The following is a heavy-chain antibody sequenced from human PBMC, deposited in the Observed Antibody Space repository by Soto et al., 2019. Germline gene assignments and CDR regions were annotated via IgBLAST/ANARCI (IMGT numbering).Heavy chain of an antibody. CDR3: AREVGSGISPPWFDP. Sequence: PGGSLRISCAAAGFTFENYGMTWVRQVPGKGLEWVAGSNLKGDRTGYADSVKGRFTISRDNAKNSLYLQMNSLRTEDTALYHCAREVGSGISPPWFDPWGQGTLVTVSS. CDR2: SNLKGDRT. CDR1: GFTFENYG. V-gene: IGHV3-20*01. D-gene: IGHD3-10*01. J-gene: IGHJ5*02.